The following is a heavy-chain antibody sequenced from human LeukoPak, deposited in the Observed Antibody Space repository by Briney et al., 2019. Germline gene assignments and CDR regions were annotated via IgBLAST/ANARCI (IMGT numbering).Heavy chain of an antibody. CDR2: IIGSGGST. CDR1: GFTFSTYA. CDR3: AKDVKASR. J-gene: IGHJ4*02. Sequence: GGSLRHSCAASGFTFSTYAMSWVRQAPGKGLEWVSGIIGSGGSTYYADSVKGRFTISRDNSKSTLYLQMNSLRIEDTAVYYCAKDVKASRWGQGTLVTVSS. V-gene: IGHV3-23*01.